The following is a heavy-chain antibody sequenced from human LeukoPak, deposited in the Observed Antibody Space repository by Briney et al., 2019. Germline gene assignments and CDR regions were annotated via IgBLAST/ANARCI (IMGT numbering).Heavy chain of an antibody. CDR1: GFTFNKNY. Sequence: GGSLRLSCAASGFTFNKNYVTWVRQAPGKGLEWVAVVYSGGDTYYADSVRGRFTISRDNSKNTVYLQMNSLRVEDTAVYYCASSGSYRFDYWGQGTLVTVSS. D-gene: IGHD1-26*01. CDR3: ASSGSYRFDY. V-gene: IGHV3-53*01. J-gene: IGHJ4*02. CDR2: VYSGGDT.